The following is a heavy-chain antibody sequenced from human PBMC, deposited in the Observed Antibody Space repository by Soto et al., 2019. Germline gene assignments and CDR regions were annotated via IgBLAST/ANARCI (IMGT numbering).Heavy chain of an antibody. D-gene: IGHD1-26*01. CDR2: INPNSGGT. CDR3: ARDSGIVGATTVDY. J-gene: IGHJ4*02. CDR1: GYTFTGYY. V-gene: IGHV1-2*04. Sequence: QVQLVQSGAEVKKPGASVKVSCQASGYTFTGYYMHWVRQAPGQGLEWMGWINPNSGGTNYAQKFQGWVTMTRDTSISTAYMELSRLRSDDTAVYYCARDSGIVGATTVDYWGQGTLVTVSS.